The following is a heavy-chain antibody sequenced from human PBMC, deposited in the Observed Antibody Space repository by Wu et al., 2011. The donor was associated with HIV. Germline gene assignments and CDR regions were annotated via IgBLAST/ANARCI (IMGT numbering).Heavy chain of an antibody. Sequence: EVKKPGSSVKVSCKASGGTLSSYGISWVRQAPGQGLEWMGGIIPIFGTANYAQKFQDRVTITADKSTSTAYMELSSLRSEDTAVYYCARPRDAAAVNWFDPWGQGTLVTVSS. CDR1: GGTLSSYG. CDR2: IIPIFGTA. D-gene: IGHD6-13*01. V-gene: IGHV1-69*06. CDR3: ARPRDAAAVNWFDP. J-gene: IGHJ5*02.